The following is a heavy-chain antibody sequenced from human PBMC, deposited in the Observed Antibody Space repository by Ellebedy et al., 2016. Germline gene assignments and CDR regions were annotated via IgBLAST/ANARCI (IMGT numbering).Heavy chain of an antibody. D-gene: IGHD3-22*01. J-gene: IGHJ3*02. CDR3: AKDTMIAPRGAFDM. CDR2: ISGSGSIT. Sequence: GGSLRLSCAVSGFTFNTFAMSWVRQAPGKGLEWLSSISGSGSITYYADSVKGRFTNSRDNSKSTLFLQMNSLRAEDTATYFCAKDTMIAPRGAFDMWGQGTLVTVSS. CDR1: GFTFNTFA. V-gene: IGHV3-23*01.